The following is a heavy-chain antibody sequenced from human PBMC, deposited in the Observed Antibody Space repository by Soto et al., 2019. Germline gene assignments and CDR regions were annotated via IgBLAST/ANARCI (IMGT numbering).Heavy chain of an antibody. CDR2: ISDDGSNK. CDR1: GFIFSNYG. D-gene: IGHD2-2*01. V-gene: IGHV3-30*03. Sequence: QVQLVESGGGVVQPGRSLRLSCAVSGFIFSNYGMHWVRQAPGKGLEWVAVISDDGSNKYYADSVKGRFAISRDSPKNKLYLQMNSLRGEDTAVYYCARPRQPYYYYFGMDVWGQGTTVTVSS. CDR3: ARPRQPYYYYFGMDV. J-gene: IGHJ6*02.